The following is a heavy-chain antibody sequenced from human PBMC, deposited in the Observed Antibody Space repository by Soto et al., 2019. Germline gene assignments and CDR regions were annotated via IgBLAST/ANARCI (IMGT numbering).Heavy chain of an antibody. CDR1: GFTFSSYW. J-gene: IGHJ4*02. CDR3: AKSVFMVPDC. CDR2: ISYDGSNK. Sequence: VQLVESGGGLVQPGGSLRLSCAASGFTFSSYWMHWVRQAPGKGLEGVAVISYDGSNKYFADSVKGRITICRDNSKNTMYLQMNIPRAEDTAVDYCAKSVFMVPDCWGKGTLVTVSS. D-gene: IGHD3-10*01. V-gene: IGHV3-30*18.